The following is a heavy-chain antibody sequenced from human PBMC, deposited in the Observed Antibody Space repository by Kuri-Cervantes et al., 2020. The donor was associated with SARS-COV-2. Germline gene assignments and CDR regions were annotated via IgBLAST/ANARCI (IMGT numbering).Heavy chain of an antibody. J-gene: IGHJ4*02. CDR3: AKDIWSSSSGPLDY. CDR2: ISWDGGST. Sequence: GESLKISCAASGFTFDDYTMHWVRQAPGKGLEWVPLISWDGGSTYYADSVKGRFTISRDNSENSLYLQMNSLRTEDTALYYCAKDIWSSSSGPLDYWGQGTLVTVSS. CDR1: GFTFDDYT. V-gene: IGHV3-43*01. D-gene: IGHD6-6*01.